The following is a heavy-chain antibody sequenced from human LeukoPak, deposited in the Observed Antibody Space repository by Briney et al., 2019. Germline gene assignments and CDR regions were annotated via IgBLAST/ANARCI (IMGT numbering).Heavy chain of an antibody. Sequence: GGSLRLSCAASGFTFSSYAMSWVRQAPGKGLEWVSAISGSGGSTYYADSVKGRFTISRDNSKNTLYLQMNSLRAEDTAVYYCAKALTMIVVIGSSRVFDYWGQGTLVTASS. CDR1: GFTFSSYA. D-gene: IGHD3-22*01. J-gene: IGHJ4*02. CDR2: ISGSGGST. V-gene: IGHV3-23*01. CDR3: AKALTMIVVIGSSRVFDY.